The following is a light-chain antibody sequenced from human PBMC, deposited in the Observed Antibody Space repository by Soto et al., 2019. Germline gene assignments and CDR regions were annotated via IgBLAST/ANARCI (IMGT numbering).Light chain of an antibody. V-gene: IGLV1-51*01. J-gene: IGLJ1*01. CDR3: GTWDTSLSAFV. Sequence: QSALTQPPSVSAAPGQKVTISCSGSTSNIGNNYVSWYQQVPGTAPKLLIYDDNKRPSGIPDRMSGSKSGTSATLGITGLQTGDEADYYCGTWDTSLSAFVFATGTKVTVL. CDR2: DDN. CDR1: TSNIGNNY.